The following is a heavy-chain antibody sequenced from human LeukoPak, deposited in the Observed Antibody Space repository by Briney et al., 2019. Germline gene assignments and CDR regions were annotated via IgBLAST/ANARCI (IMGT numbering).Heavy chain of an antibody. D-gene: IGHD6-19*01. Sequence: SETLSLTCTVSGGSISSYYWSWIRQPTGKGLEWIGRIHTSGSTNYNPSLKSRVTMSVDTSKNQFSLKVTSVTAADAAVYYCARAWQWLPLDSWGQGTLVTVSS. CDR3: ARAWQWLPLDS. V-gene: IGHV4-4*07. J-gene: IGHJ4*02. CDR2: IHTSGST. CDR1: GGSISSYY.